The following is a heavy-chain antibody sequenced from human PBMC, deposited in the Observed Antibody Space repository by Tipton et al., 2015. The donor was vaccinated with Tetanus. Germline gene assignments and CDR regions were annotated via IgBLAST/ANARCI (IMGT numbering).Heavy chain of an antibody. CDR2: ISGSRLTP. CDR1: GFTFKSYT. V-gene: IGHV3-23*01. J-gene: IGHJ6*04. CDR3: AKEALGVLNL. Sequence: SLRLSCAASGFTFKSYTMNWVRQAPGNGLEWVAAISGSRLTPYYADSVKGRFTISRDNSKNTLSLQLNSLRADDTAIYYCAKEALGVLNLWGKGTPVIVSS. D-gene: IGHD1-14*01.